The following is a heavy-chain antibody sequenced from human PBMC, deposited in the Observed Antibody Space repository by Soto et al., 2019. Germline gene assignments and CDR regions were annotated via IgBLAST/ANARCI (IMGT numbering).Heavy chain of an antibody. CDR1: GYSFTSYW. D-gene: IGHD6-19*01. V-gene: IGHV5-51*01. J-gene: IGHJ4*02. CDR3: ARTGKDSSGWYSLSY. Sequence: GESLKISCKGSGYSFTSYWIGWVRQMPGKGLEWMGIIYPGDSDTRYSPSFQGQVTISADKSISTAYLQWSSLKASDTAMYYCARTGKDSSGWYSLSYWGQGTLVTVSS. CDR2: IYPGDSDT.